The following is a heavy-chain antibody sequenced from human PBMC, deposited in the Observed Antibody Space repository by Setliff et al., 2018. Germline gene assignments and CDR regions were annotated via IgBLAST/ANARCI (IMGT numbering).Heavy chain of an antibody. CDR1: GYTFTSYS. D-gene: IGHD3-22*01. CDR3: AREMGVYDSGGYLSY. V-gene: IGHV7-4-1*02. Sequence: ASVKVSCKASGYTFTSYSINWVRQAPGQGLEWMGWINTNTGSPTYAQGFTGRFVFSLDTSVSTAYLQISSLKAEDTAVYYCAREMGVYDSGGYLSYWGQGTLVTVSS. CDR2: INTNTGSP. J-gene: IGHJ4*02.